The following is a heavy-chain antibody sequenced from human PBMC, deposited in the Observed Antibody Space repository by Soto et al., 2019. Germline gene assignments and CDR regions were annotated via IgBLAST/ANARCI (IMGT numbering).Heavy chain of an antibody. J-gene: IGHJ5*02. V-gene: IGHV4-31*03. CDR3: ARLRIATNNYKWFDP. CDR1: GAALNSGNYY. Sequence: SEALSLTCSVSGAALNSGNYYWSWIRQVPGKGLEWIGHIYVTGAVDYNPSLRDRITISQDTSERQFSLNLRLVTAADTAVYYCARLRIATNNYKWFDPWGQGTLVTVSS. CDR2: IYVTGAV. D-gene: IGHD2-21*01.